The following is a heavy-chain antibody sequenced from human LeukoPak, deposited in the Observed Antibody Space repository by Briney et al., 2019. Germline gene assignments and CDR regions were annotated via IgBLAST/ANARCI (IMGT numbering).Heavy chain of an antibody. Sequence: GRSLRLSCAASGFTFSSYAMHWVRQAPGKGLEWVAVISYDGSNKYYADSVKGRFTISRDNSKNTLYLQMNSLRAEDTAVYYCAREMWAVVVPAAIDYWGQGALVTVSS. CDR1: GFTFSSYA. CDR3: AREMWAVVVPAAIDY. D-gene: IGHD2-2*01. V-gene: IGHV3-30*01. J-gene: IGHJ4*02. CDR2: ISYDGSNK.